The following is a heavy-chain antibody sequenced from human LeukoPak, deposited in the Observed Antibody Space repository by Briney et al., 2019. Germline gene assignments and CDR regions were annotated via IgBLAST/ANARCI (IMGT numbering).Heavy chain of an antibody. J-gene: IGHJ4*02. Sequence: SETLPLTCTVSSGSISSNNYYWGWVRQPPGKGLEWIGYIYYSGNTNYNPSLKSRVTISVDTSKNQFSLKLSSVTAADTAVYYCAREGSSSDTHFDYWGQGTLVTVSS. CDR3: AREGSSSDTHFDY. V-gene: IGHV4-61*01. CDR1: SGSISSNNYY. CDR2: IYYSGNT. D-gene: IGHD6-6*01.